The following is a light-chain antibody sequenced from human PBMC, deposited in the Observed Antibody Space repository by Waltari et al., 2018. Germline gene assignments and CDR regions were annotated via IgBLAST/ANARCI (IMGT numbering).Light chain of an antibody. CDR2: DAS. V-gene: IGKV1-33*01. Sequence: DIQMTQSPSSLSASVGDRVTISCQASQDIRNFLNWFQQKPGKAPKFLIYDASTLAAGVPSRFSGSGSGTDFTLTISSLQPEDVGTYYCQQYNDLPWTFGPGTKVELK. CDR3: QQYNDLPWT. J-gene: IGKJ1*01. CDR1: QDIRNF.